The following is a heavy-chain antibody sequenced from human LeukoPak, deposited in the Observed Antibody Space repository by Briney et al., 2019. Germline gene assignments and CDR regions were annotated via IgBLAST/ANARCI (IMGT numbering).Heavy chain of an antibody. CDR1: GGSISSSSYY. CDR2: IYYSGST. V-gene: IGHV4-39*01. D-gene: IGHD3-22*01. Sequence: SETLSLTCTVSGGSISSSSYYWGWIRQPPGKGLEWIGSIYYSGSTYYNPSLKSRVTISVDTSKNQFSLKLSSVTAADTAVYYCASTMTYFQHWGQGTLVTVSS. CDR3: ASTMTYFQH. J-gene: IGHJ1*01.